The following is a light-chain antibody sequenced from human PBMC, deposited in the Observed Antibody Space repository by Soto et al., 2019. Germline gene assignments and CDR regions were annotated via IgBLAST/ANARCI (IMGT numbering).Light chain of an antibody. CDR2: EVS. V-gene: IGLV2-8*01. J-gene: IGLJ1*01. CDR3: AAWDDSLNGYV. Sequence: QSVLTQPPSASGSPGQSVTISCTGTSSDVGNYYYVSWYQQHPGKAPKLMIYEVSKRPSGVPDRFSGSKSGTSASLAISGLQSEDEADYYCAAWDDSLNGYVFGTGTKVTVL. CDR1: SSDVGNYYY.